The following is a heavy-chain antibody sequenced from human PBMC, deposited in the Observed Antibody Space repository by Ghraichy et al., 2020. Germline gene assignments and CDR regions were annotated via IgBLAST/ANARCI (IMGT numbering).Heavy chain of an antibody. J-gene: IGHJ3*02. Sequence: GSLRLSCAASGFTFGDYYMSWIRQAPGKGLEWVSCISTSGSTIYYADSVKGRFTISRDNAKNSLYLQMNSLRPEDTAVYYCARDPRRYYYGSGSYDAFDIWGQGTTVTVSS. D-gene: IGHD3-10*01. CDR2: ISTSGSTI. V-gene: IGHV3-11*01. CDR3: ARDPRRYYYGSGSYDAFDI. CDR1: GFTFGDYY.